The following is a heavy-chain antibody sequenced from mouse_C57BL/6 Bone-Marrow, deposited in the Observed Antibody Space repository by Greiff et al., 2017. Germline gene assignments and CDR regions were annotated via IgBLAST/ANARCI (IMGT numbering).Heavy chain of an antibody. CDR1: GFNIKDDY. CDR3: ARWEAGTRFDY. D-gene: IGHD4-1*01. J-gene: IGHJ2*01. V-gene: IGHV14-4*01. Sequence: VQLQQSGAELVRPGASVKLSCTASGFNIKDDYMHWVKQRPEQGLEWIGWIDPENGDTEYASKFQGKATLTVDKSSSTAYMQLSSLTSEDSAVYYCARWEAGTRFDYWGRGTTLTVSS. CDR2: IDPENGDT.